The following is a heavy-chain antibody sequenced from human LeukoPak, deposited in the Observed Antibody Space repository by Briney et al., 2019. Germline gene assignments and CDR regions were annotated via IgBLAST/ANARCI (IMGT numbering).Heavy chain of an antibody. V-gene: IGHV3-9*01. Sequence: GGSLRLSCAASGFTFDDYAIHWVRQAPGKGLEWVSDISWNSGSIGYADSVKGRFTISRDNAKNSLYLQMNSLRAEDTALYYCAKDIRYYYYGMDVWGQGTTVTVSS. J-gene: IGHJ6*02. CDR2: ISWNSGSI. CDR3: AKDIRYYYYGMDV. CDR1: GFTFDDYA.